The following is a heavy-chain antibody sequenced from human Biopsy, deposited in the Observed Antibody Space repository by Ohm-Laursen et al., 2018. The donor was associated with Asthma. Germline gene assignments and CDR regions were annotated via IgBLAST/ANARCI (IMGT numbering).Heavy chain of an antibody. Sequence: SETLSLTCTVSGGSVSSGSYYWSWIRQPPGKGLAWVSHISYSRSTDYNPSLKSRLTISMDTSKNQFSLKLSSVTAADTAVYYCARVPTTLRYFDLWGRGTLVTVSS. CDR1: GGSVSSGSYY. CDR2: ISYSRST. J-gene: IGHJ2*01. V-gene: IGHV4-61*01. CDR3: ARVPTTLRYFDL. D-gene: IGHD2-15*01.